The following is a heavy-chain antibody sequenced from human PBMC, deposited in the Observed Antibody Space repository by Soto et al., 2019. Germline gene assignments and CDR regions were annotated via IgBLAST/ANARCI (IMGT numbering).Heavy chain of an antibody. V-gene: IGHV4-30-4*01. J-gene: IGHJ3*02. D-gene: IGHD2-21*02. CDR2: IYYSGST. CDR1: GGSISSGDYY. Sequence: QVQLQESGPGLVKPSQTLSLTCTVSGGSISSGDYYWSWIRQPPGKGLEWIGYIYYSGSTFYNPSLKSRVTISVDTSKNQFSLKLSSVTAADTAVYYCARDRNIVVVTGSWGVAFDIWGQGTMVTVSS. CDR3: ARDRNIVVVTGSWGVAFDI.